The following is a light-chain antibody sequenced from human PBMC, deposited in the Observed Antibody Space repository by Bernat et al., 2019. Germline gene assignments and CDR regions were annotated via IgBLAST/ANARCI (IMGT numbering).Light chain of an antibody. CDR2: DAS. V-gene: IGKV3-11*01. CDR3: QQSYSTPCT. Sequence: EIVLTQSPATLSLSPGERATLSCRASQSVSSYLAWYQQKPGQAPRLLIYDASNRATGIPARFSGSGSGTDFPLTISSLQPEDFATYYCQQSYSTPCTFVQWTKVELK. CDR1: QSVSSY. J-gene: IGKJ1*01.